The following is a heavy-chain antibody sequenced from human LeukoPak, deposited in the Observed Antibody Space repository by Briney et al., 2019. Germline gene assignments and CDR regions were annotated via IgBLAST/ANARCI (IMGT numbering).Heavy chain of an antibody. Sequence: GGSLRLSCAASGLTFSTYAMSWVRQAPGKGLEWVSAISNSGGRTYYADSVKGRFAISRDNSKNTLYLQMNSLRAEDTATYYCAKDHTLWAGAYYFDYWGREPWSPSPQ. J-gene: IGHJ4*02. V-gene: IGHV3-23*01. CDR1: GLTFSTYA. D-gene: IGHD3/OR15-3a*01. CDR2: ISNSGGRT. CDR3: AKDHTLWAGAYYFDY.